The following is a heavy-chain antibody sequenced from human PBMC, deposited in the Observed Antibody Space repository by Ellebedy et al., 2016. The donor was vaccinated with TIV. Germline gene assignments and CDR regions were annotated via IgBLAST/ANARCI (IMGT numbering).Heavy chain of an antibody. Sequence: AASVKVSCKASGYTFMSYSIAWVRQAPGQGLEWMGWVSGYNGNKNYAQKVKDRVTMTTDTSTNTSYMELRSLTSDDTAVYFCAMTSRYAYSSSCDYWGQGTLVTVSS. V-gene: IGHV1-18*01. D-gene: IGHD6-13*01. CDR1: GYTFMSYS. J-gene: IGHJ4*02. CDR2: VSGYNGNK. CDR3: AMTSRYAYSSSCDY.